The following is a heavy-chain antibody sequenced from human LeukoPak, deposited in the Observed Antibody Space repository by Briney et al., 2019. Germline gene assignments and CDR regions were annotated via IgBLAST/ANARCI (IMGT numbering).Heavy chain of an antibody. V-gene: IGHV4-59*01. CDR1: GGSIRSYY. Sequence: SETLSLTCTVSGGSIRSYYWSWIRQPPGKGLEWIGYIYYSGSTSYNPSLKSRVTISVDTSKNQFSLKLSSVTAADTAVYYCARDKKDYYDSSGYYYFAFDIWGQGTMVNVSS. J-gene: IGHJ3*02. CDR3: ARDKKDYYDSSGYYYFAFDI. CDR2: IYYSGST. D-gene: IGHD3-22*01.